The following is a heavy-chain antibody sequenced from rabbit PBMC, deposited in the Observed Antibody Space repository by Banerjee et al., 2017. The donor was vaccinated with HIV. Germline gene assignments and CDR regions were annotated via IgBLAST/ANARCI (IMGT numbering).Heavy chain of an antibody. J-gene: IGHJ4*01. D-gene: IGHD2-1*01. CDR1: GFSFSSSYD. V-gene: IGHV1S45*01. CDR3: ARGSAAMTMVITGFYFGL. CDR2: IYTGNGKT. Sequence: QEQLVESGGGLVKPGASLTLTCTASGFSFSSSYDICWVRQAPGKGLEWIGCIYTGNGKTYYASWAKGRFTISKTSSTTVTLQLTSLTAADTATYFCARGSAAMTMVITGFYFGLWGQGTLVTVS.